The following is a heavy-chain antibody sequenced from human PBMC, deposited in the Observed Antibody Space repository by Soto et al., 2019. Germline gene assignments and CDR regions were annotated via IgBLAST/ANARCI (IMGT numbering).Heavy chain of an antibody. CDR2: ISSTGGST. J-gene: IGHJ6*02. D-gene: IGHD3-3*01. CDR3: ARXHDYDFWSGFLFYGMDV. Sequence: GGSLRLSCAASRFTFSNYAMSWVRQAPGKGLEWVSGISSTGGSTYYADSVKGRFTISRDNSKNTLDLQMSSLRAEDTAIYYCARXHDYDFWSGFLFYGMDVWGQGTTVTVSS. CDR1: RFTFSNYA. V-gene: IGHV3-23*01.